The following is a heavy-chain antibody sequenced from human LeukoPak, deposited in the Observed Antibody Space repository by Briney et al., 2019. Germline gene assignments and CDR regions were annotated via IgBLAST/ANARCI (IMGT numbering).Heavy chain of an antibody. CDR1: GYTFTSYD. J-gene: IGHJ6*03. CDR3: ARRGDAYYYYIDV. CDR2: MNPNSGNT. Sequence: SVSLSCKASGYTFTSYDINGARHATGQGLEWRGWMNPNSGNTVYAQKFQGRVTMTRNTSISTAYMDLSTLRSEDTAVYYCARRGDAYYYYIDVWGKGTTVTISS. D-gene: IGHD3-16*01. V-gene: IGHV1-8*01.